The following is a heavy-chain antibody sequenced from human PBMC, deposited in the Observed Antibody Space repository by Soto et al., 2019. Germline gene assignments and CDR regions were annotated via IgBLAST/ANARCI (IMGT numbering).Heavy chain of an antibody. CDR1: GFSFSSHW. Sequence: GGSLRLSCAASGFSFSSHWMSWVRQAPGKGLEWVANIKQDGNDKRYVDSVKGRFTISRDNAKSSLYLQMNSLRAEDTAVYYCARYSYSSGPQDSWGQGT. CDR2: IKQDGNDK. CDR3: ARYSYSSGPQDS. D-gene: IGHD6-19*01. J-gene: IGHJ4*02. V-gene: IGHV3-7*03.